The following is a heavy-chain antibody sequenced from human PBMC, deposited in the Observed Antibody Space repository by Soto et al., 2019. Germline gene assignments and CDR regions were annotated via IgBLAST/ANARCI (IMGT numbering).Heavy chain of an antibody. V-gene: IGHV3-48*02. D-gene: IGHD6-19*01. CDR2: ISPSGDTI. CDR3: AKGPHTNVGWPYYFES. CDR1: GFTFSSYA. J-gene: IGHJ4*02. Sequence: GVSLSLSWVASGFTFSSYALNWVRQAPGKGLEWISYISPSGDTIYYADSVEGRFTISRDNARNSLSLHMSSLRDEDSALYYCAKGPHTNVGWPYYFESWGQGVPVTVSS.